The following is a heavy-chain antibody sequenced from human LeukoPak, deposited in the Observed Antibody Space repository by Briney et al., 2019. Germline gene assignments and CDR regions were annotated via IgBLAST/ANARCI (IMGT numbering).Heavy chain of an antibody. CDR1: GFTVSSYW. D-gene: IGHD6-19*01. J-gene: IGHJ6*03. Sequence: GGSLRLSCAASGFTVSSYWMHWVRQAPGKGLVWVSRINSDGSSTSYADSVKGRFTISRDNAKNTLYLQMNSLRAEDTAVYYCARSGGSGWYYYYYMDVWGKGTTVTISS. CDR3: ARSGGSGWYYYYYMDV. CDR2: INSDGSST. V-gene: IGHV3-74*01.